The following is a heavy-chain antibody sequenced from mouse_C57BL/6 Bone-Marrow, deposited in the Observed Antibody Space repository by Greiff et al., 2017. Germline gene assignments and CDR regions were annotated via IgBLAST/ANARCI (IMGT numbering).Heavy chain of an antibody. CDR1: GYTFTSYD. V-gene: IGHV1-85*01. CDR2: IYPRDGST. Sequence: QVTLKESGPELVKPGASVKLSCKASGYTFTSYDINWVKQRPGQGLEWIGWIYPRDGSTKYNEKFKGKATWTVDTSSSTAYMELHSLTSADSAVEFCARIYYDYGGFAYWGQETLVTDCA. J-gene: IGHJ3*01. CDR3: ARIYYDYGGFAY. D-gene: IGHD2-4*01.